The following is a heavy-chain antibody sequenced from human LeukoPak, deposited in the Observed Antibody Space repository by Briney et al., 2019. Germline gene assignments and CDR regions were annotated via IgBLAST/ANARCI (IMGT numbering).Heavy chain of an antibody. D-gene: IGHD2-21*02. J-gene: IGHJ4*02. CDR1: GFTFSSYW. Sequence: GGSLRLSCAASGFTFSSYWMSWVRQAPGKGLEWVANIKQDGSEEYYVDSVKGRFTISRDNSKNTLYLQMNSLRAEDTAVHYCAREVATGFSCFDYWGQGTLVTVSS. CDR3: AREVATGFSCFDY. V-gene: IGHV3-7*03. CDR2: IKQDGSEE.